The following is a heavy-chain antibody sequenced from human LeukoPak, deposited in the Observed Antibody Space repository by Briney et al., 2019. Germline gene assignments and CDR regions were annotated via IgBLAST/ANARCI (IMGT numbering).Heavy chain of an antibody. Sequence: GRSLRLSCAASGFTFSRYEIHSVRQARGGGLGWLFYISSSGETIYFADSMKGRFTISRDNANNSLSLQMNSLRVEDTAIYYCARASGRDGFNTPFEYWGQGTLVTVSS. CDR2: ISSSGETI. V-gene: IGHV3-48*03. CDR3: ARASGRDGFNTPFEY. D-gene: IGHD5-24*01. J-gene: IGHJ4*02. CDR1: GFTFSRYE.